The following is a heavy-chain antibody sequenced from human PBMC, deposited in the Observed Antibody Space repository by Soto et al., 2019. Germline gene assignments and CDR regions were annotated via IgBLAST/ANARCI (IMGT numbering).Heavy chain of an antibody. V-gene: IGHV4-31*03. CDR2: IYYSGST. D-gene: IGHD2-2*02. CDR1: GGSISSGGYY. CDR3: ARTLHCSSTSCYRRAHYYYGMDV. J-gene: IGHJ6*02. Sequence: PSETLSLTCTVSGGSISSGGYYWSWIRQHPGKGLEWIGYIYYSGSTYYNPSLKGRVTISVDTSKNQFSLKLSSVTAADTAVYYCARTLHCSSTSCYRRAHYYYGMDVWGQGTTVTVSS.